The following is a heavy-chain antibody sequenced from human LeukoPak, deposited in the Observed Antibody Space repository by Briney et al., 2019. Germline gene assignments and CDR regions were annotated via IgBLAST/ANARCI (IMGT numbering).Heavy chain of an antibody. CDR1: GFSIDSYS. CDR3: ASPWRTTGTAAFEY. V-gene: IGHV3-48*01. CDR2: ISGSSGVI. J-gene: IGHJ4*02. D-gene: IGHD1-1*01. Sequence: PGGSLRLSCAASGFSIDSYSLNWVRQAPGKGLEWLSYISGSSGVIYYADSVKGRVTVSRDNAKNSLYLQMNSLRAEDTAVYFCASPWRTTGTAAFEYWGQGTLVTVPS.